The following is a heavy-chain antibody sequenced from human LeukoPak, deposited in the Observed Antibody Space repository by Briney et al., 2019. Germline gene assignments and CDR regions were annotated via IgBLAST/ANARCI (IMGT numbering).Heavy chain of an antibody. Sequence: GGSLRLSCAASGFTFSRYWMTWVRQAPGKGLEWEASIKEDGSENSYVESVKGRFTISRDNAKNSLYLQLNSLRAEDTAVYFCARQRYSDYWGQGTLVTVSS. CDR3: ARQRYSDY. V-gene: IGHV3-7*01. CDR1: GFTFSRYW. J-gene: IGHJ4*02. D-gene: IGHD1-1*01. CDR2: IKEDGSEN.